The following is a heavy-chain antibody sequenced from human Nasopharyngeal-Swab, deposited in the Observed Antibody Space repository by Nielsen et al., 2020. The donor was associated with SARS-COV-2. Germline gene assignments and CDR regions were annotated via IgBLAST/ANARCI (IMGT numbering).Heavy chain of an antibody. J-gene: IGHJ4*02. CDR2: INPNSGGT. Sequence: ASVKVSCKASGYTFTSYAMHWVRQAPGQRLEWMGRINPNSGGTNYAQKFQGRVTMTRDTSISTAYMELSRLRSDDTAVYYCASPTQYCGGGSCLDYWGQGTLVTVSS. CDR1: GYTFTSYA. CDR3: ASPTQYCGGGSCLDY. D-gene: IGHD2-15*01. V-gene: IGHV1-2*06.